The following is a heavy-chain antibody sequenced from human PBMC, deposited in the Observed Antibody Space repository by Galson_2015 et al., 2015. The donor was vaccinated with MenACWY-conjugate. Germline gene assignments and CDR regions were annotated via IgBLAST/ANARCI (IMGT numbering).Heavy chain of an antibody. CDR2: LCWDDGK. CDR1: GFSLPTTGVG. D-gene: IGHD2-2*01. V-gene: IGHV2-5*02. CDR3: AHSGEYCSRTSCYYFDY. J-gene: IGHJ4*02. Sequence: PALVTPPPTLTLPCTFSGFSLPTTGVGVAWIRQPPGKALGWLALLCWDDGKSYRQSLRSRLPVTKDTYKNRVVRPVTNVDPVDTATYYCAHSGEYCSRTSCYYFDYWGQGAPVTVSS.